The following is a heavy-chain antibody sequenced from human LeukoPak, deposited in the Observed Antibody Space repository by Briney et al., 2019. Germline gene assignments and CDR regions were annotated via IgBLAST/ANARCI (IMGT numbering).Heavy chain of an antibody. CDR1: GFTFSSYW. D-gene: IGHD4-23*01. V-gene: IGHV3-74*01. Sequence: GGSLRLSCAASGFTFSSYWMNWVRQAPGKGLVWVSRIASDGSSTTYADSVKGRFSISRDNAKSTLYLQMNSLRVEDTAVYYCARGRPHGNDYWGQGTLVTVSS. CDR3: ARGRPHGNDY. J-gene: IGHJ4*02. CDR2: IASDGSST.